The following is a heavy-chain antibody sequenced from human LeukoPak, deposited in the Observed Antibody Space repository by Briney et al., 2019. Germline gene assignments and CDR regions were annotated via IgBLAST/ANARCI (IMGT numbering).Heavy chain of an antibody. CDR1: GFTFSNYG. Sequence: GGTLRLSCAASGFTFSNYGMSWVRQAPGKGLGWVSAISGSGGNTYYAGSVKGRFTISRDNSKNTLYLQMNSLRAEDTAVYYCVKSGGGQFDPWGQGTLVTVSS. J-gene: IGHJ5*02. CDR2: ISGSGGNT. V-gene: IGHV3-23*01. D-gene: IGHD3-10*01. CDR3: VKSGGGQFDP.